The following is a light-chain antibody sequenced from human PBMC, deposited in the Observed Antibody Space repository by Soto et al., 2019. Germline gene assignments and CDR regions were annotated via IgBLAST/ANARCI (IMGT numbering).Light chain of an antibody. CDR3: QPYVSSLSGLV. CDR1: SSNIGAGYD. Sequence: QSVLTQPPSVSGAPGQRVTISCTGSSSNIGAGYDVHWYQQLPGTAPKLLIYGNSNRPSGVPDRFSGSKSGTSASLAITGLQAEDEADYYCQPYVSSLSGLVFGGGTQLTVL. V-gene: IGLV1-40*01. J-gene: IGLJ2*01. CDR2: GNS.